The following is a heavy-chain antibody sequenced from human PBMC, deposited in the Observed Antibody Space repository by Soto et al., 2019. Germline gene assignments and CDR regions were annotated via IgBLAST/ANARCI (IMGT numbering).Heavy chain of an antibody. J-gene: IGHJ5*02. CDR1: GGSISSYY. CDR3: AREVVAATRWDNGFDP. D-gene: IGHD2-15*01. V-gene: IGHV4-59*01. Sequence: PSETLSLTCTVSGGSISSYYWSWIRQPPGKGLEWIGYIYYSGSTNYNPSLKSRVTISVDTSKNQFSLKLSSVTAADTAVYYCAREVVAATRWDNGFDPWGQGTLVTGS. CDR2: IYYSGST.